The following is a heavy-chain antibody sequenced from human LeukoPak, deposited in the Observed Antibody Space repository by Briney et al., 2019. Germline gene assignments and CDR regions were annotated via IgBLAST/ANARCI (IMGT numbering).Heavy chain of an antibody. CDR1: GGSISSYY. D-gene: IGHD2-21*01. CDR2: IYPGGTT. CDR3: ARDLLW. Sequence: SETLSLTCTVSGGSISSYYWSWIRQPAGKGLEWIGHIYPGGTTSYNPSLKSRVTTSVDTSKNQFSLRLTSVIAADTAVYYCARDLLWWGQGTLVTVSS. J-gene: IGHJ4*02. V-gene: IGHV4-4*07.